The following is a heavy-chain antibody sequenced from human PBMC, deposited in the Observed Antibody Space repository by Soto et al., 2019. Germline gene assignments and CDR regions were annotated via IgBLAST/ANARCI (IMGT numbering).Heavy chain of an antibody. V-gene: IGHV3-7*01. D-gene: IGHD2-15*01. J-gene: IGHJ4*02. CDR3: AIFYCSGGSCYYNVFDY. CDR1: GFTFSSYW. Sequence: PGGSLRLSCAASGFTFSSYWMSWVRQAPGKGLEWVANIKQDGSEKYYVDSVKGRFTISRDNAKNSLYLQMNSLRAEDTAVYYCAIFYCSGGSCYYNVFDYWGKGTLVTVAS. CDR2: IKQDGSEK.